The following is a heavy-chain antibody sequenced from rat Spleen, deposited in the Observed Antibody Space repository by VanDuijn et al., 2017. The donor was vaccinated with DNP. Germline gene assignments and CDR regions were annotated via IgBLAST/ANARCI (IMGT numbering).Heavy chain of an antibody. J-gene: IGHJ1*01. CDR1: GFIFSNYW. D-gene: IGHD1-8*01. Sequence: EVLLVESGGGPVQPGRSLKLSCVASGFIFSNYWMTWIRQAPGKGLEWVASISNTGDNTYYSDSVKGRFTISRDNARSTLYLQMDSMRAEDTATYYCATHTVAHWCWDFWGPGDMVTVSS. CDR3: ATHTVAHWCWDF. CDR2: ISNTGDNT. V-gene: IGHV5-31*01.